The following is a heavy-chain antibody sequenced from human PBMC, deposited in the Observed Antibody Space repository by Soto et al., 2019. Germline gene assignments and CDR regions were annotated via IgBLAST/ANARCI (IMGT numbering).Heavy chain of an antibody. D-gene: IGHD6-13*01. J-gene: IGHJ4*02. CDR2: IYYSGST. CDR3: ARVEEQLVLDY. Sequence: SETLSVTCTVSGGTISSYYWSWIRQPPGKGLEWIGYIYYSGSTNYNPSLKSRVTISVDTSKNQFSLKLSSVTAADTAVYYCARVEEQLVLDYWGQGTLVTVSS. CDR1: GGTISSYY. V-gene: IGHV4-59*01.